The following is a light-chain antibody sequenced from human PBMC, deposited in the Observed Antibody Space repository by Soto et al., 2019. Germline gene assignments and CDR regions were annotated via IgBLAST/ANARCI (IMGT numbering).Light chain of an antibody. CDR2: DVS. J-gene: IGLJ1*01. CDR1: SSDVGGYDY. Sequence: SVLTQPGSGSGSPGQSIAFSCTGNSSDVGGYDYVSWYQQHPAKAPKLMISDVSNRPSGVSNRFSCSKSGNTASLTISGLQAEDEADYYCSSYTSSSTHVVGTGTKVTVL. V-gene: IGLV2-14*01. CDR3: SSYTSSSTHV.